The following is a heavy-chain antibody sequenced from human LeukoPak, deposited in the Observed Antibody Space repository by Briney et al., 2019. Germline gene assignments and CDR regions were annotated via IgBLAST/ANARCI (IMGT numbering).Heavy chain of an antibody. D-gene: IGHD4-11*01. CDR3: ARSTVTTSLYDYYYYYYMDV. Sequence: PGGSLRLSCAASGFTFDDYGMSWVRQAPGKGLEWVSGINWNGGSTGYADSVKGRFTISRDKAKNSLYLQMNSLRAEDTALYYCARSTVTTSLYDYYYYYYMDVWGKGTTVTVSS. J-gene: IGHJ6*03. V-gene: IGHV3-20*04. CDR1: GFTFDDYG. CDR2: INWNGGST.